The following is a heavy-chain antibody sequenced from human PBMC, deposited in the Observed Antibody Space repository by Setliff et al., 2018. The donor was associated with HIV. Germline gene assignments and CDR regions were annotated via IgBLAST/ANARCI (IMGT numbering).Heavy chain of an antibody. CDR1: GGSISTYSYY. Sequence: SETLSLTCSVFGGSISTYSYYWGWVRQPPGMGLEWIGSIYHTANTHYSPSLETRVAIFVDTSKNQFSLRLSSVTAADSAMYYCVRHDPPNSGRFYFDLWGRGTRVTAPQ. J-gene: IGHJ4*01. CDR2: IYHTANT. CDR3: VRHDPPNSGRFYFDL. D-gene: IGHD1-26*01. V-gene: IGHV4-39*01.